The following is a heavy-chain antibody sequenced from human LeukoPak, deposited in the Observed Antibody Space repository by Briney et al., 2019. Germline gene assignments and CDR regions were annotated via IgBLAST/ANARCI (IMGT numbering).Heavy chain of an antibody. CDR3: ATTGGDL. CDR1: GGSIRSSSYY. J-gene: IGHJ5*02. V-gene: IGHV4-39*01. Sequence: PSETLSLTCTVSGGSIRSSSYYWGWIRQPPGKGLEWIGSIYYSGSTYYNPSLKSRVTISVDTSKNQFSLKLSSVTAADTAVYYCATTGGDLWGQGTLVTVSS. D-gene: IGHD3-10*01. CDR2: IYYSGST.